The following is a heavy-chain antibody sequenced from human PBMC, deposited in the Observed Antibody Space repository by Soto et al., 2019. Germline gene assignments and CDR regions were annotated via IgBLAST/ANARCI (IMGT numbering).Heavy chain of an antibody. CDR1: GFTFDDYA. D-gene: IGHD3-16*02. V-gene: IGHV3-9*01. CDR2: ISWNSGSI. CDR3: AKGYDYVWGSYRSQVDY. J-gene: IGHJ4*02. Sequence: PGGSLRLSCAASGFTFDDYAMHWVRQAPGKGLEWVSGISWNSGSIGYADSVKGRFTISRDNAKNSLYLQMNSLRAEDTALYYWAKGYDYVWGSYRSQVDYWGQGTLVTVSS.